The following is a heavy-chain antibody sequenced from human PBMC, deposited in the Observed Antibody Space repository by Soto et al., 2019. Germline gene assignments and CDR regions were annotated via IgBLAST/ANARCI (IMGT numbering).Heavy chain of an antibody. Sequence: SETLSLTCTVSGGSISSYYWSWIRQPPGKGLEWIGYIYYSGSTNYNPSLKSRVTISVDTSKNQFSLKLSSVTAADTAVYYCARARGSGPVVAATYYYYGMEVWGQGTTVTVLL. D-gene: IGHD2-15*01. V-gene: IGHV4-59*01. J-gene: IGHJ6*02. CDR3: ARARGSGPVVAATYYYYGMEV. CDR2: IYYSGST. CDR1: GGSISSYY.